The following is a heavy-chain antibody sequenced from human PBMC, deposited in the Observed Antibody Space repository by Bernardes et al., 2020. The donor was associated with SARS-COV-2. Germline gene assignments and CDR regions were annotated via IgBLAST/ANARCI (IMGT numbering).Heavy chain of an antibody. D-gene: IGHD6-19*01. Sequence: GWSLRLSCAASGFTFSSYWMSWVRQAPGKGLEWVANIKQDGSEKYYVDSVKGRFTISRDNAKNSLYLQMNSLRAEDTAVYYCARDRLAVAGTGVLNYYYYYGMDVWGQGTTVTGSS. V-gene: IGHV3-7*01. CDR3: ARDRLAVAGTGVLNYYYYYGMDV. CDR2: IKQDGSEK. CDR1: GFTFSSYW. J-gene: IGHJ6*02.